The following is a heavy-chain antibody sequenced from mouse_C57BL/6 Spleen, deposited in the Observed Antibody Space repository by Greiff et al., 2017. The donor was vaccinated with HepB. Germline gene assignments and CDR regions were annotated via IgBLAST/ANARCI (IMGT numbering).Heavy chain of an antibody. CDR1: GFTFSSYG. CDR3: ARQVRYDYDRGYAMDY. J-gene: IGHJ4*01. D-gene: IGHD2-4*01. Sequence: EVQGVESGGDLVKPGGSLKLSCAASGFTFSSYGMSWVRQTPDKRLEWVATISSGGSYTYYPDSVKGRFTISRDNAKNTLYLQMSSLKSEDTAMYYCARQVRYDYDRGYAMDYWGQGTSVTVSS. CDR2: ISSGGSYT. V-gene: IGHV5-6*01.